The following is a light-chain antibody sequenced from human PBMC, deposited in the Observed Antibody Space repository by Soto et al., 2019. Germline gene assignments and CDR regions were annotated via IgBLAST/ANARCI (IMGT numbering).Light chain of an antibody. CDR1: SNDIGGYNF. Sequence: QSALTQPASVSGSPGQSITISCTGTSNDIGGYNFVSWYQHHPGKAPKLLIHDVSNRPSGVSSRFSGSKSGNTASLTISGLQAEDEADYYCNSYRTVSTYVFGTGTKVTVL. J-gene: IGLJ1*01. CDR3: NSYRTVSTYV. V-gene: IGLV2-14*03. CDR2: DVS.